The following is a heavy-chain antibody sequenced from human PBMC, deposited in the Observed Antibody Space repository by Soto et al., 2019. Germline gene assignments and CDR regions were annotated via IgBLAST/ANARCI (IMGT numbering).Heavy chain of an antibody. Sequence: QVQLVQSGAEVKKPGSSVKVSCKLSGGTFTSDTFSWVRQAPGQGLEWMGGVIPLLGTGNYAQKFQGRVTITEDESTNTLYMEMSSLTSEDSAVYFCARDESLYNVVPFPFYSMDVWGNGTTVTVSS. V-gene: IGHV1-69*08. J-gene: IGHJ6*04. D-gene: IGHD2-15*01. CDR2: VIPLLGTG. CDR3: ARDESLYNVVPFPFYSMDV. CDR1: GGTFTSDT.